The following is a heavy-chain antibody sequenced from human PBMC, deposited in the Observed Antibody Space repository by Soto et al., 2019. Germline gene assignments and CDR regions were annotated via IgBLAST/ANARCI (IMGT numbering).Heavy chain of an antibody. CDR2: IYYSGST. V-gene: IGHV4-31*03. CDR3: ARAGTYHYGAGSFYNGRPGVLYNRVDA. J-gene: IGHJ5*02. CDR1: GGSISSGGYY. Sequence: SETLSLTCTVSGGSISSGGYYWSWIRQHPGKGLEWIGYIYYSGSTYYNPSLKSRVTISVDTSKNQFSLKLSSVTAADTAVYYCARAGTYHYGAGSFYNGRPGVLYNRVDAWGKGTLATV. D-gene: IGHD3-10*01.